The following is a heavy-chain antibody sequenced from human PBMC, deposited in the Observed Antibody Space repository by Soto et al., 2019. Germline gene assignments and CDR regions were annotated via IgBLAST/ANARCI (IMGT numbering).Heavy chain of an antibody. V-gene: IGHV2-5*01. Sequence: SGPTLVNPTQTLTLTCTVPGFSLSTSGVGVGWIRQPPGKALEWLALIYWNDDKRYSPSLKSRLTITKDTSKNQVVLTMTNMDPVDTATYYCAHGTEQLARAVALTFFDYWGQGTLVTVSS. D-gene: IGHD6-13*01. CDR2: IYWNDDK. CDR3: AHGTEQLARAVALTFFDY. J-gene: IGHJ4*02. CDR1: GFSLSTSGVG.